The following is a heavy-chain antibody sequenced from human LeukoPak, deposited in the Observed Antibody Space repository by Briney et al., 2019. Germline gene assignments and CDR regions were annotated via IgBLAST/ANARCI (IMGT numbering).Heavy chain of an antibody. V-gene: IGHV3-23*01. CDR2: ISGSGGST. CDR1: GFTFSSYA. Sequence: AGGSLRLSCAASGFTFSSYAMSWVRQAPGKGLEWVSAISGSGGSTYYADSVKGRFTISRDNSKNTLYLQTNSLRAEDTAVYYCAKGVARLSIQDDWFDPWGQGTLVTVSS. J-gene: IGHJ5*02. D-gene: IGHD2-21*01. CDR3: AKGVARLSIQDDWFDP.